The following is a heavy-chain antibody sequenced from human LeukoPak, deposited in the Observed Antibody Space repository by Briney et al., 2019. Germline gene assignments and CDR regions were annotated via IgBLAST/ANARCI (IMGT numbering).Heavy chain of an antibody. Sequence: SETLSLTCAVYGGSFSGYYWSWIRQPPGKGLEWIGEINHSGSTNYNPSLKSRVTISVDTSKNQFSLKLSSVTAADTAVYYCARGGIFGFQHWGQGTLVTVSS. D-gene: IGHD3-3*01. CDR3: ARGGIFGFQH. CDR2: INHSGST. J-gene: IGHJ1*01. V-gene: IGHV4-34*01. CDR1: GGSFSGYY.